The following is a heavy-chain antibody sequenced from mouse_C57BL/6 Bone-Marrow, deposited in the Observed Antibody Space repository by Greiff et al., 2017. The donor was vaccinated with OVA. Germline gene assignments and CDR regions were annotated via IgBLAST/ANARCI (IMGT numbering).Heavy chain of an antibody. CDR2: ISSGSSTI. J-gene: IGHJ1*03. V-gene: IGHV5-17*01. Sequence: EVQLVESGGGLVKPGGSLKLSCAASGFTFSDYGMHWVRQAPEKGLEWVAYISSGSSTIYYADTVKGRFTISRDNAKNTLFLQMTSLRSEDTAMYYCARTTTVWYFDVWGTGTTVTVSS. D-gene: IGHD1-1*01. CDR1: GFTFSDYG. CDR3: ARTTTVWYFDV.